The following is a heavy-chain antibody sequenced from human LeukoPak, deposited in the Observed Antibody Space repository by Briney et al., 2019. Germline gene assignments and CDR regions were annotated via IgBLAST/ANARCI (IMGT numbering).Heavy chain of an antibody. J-gene: IGHJ4*02. D-gene: IGHD3-22*01. CDR2: IFYTGST. CDR1: GASISGSGYY. V-gene: IGHV4-39*01. Sequence: SETLSLTCTVSGASISGSGYYGGWIRQSPGRGLEWIGSIFYTGSTSHNPSLNSRVTISVDTSKNQFSLKLNSVTAADSALYFCARNRHSYDSSGHLGIDYWGQGTLVTVSS. CDR3: ARNRHSYDSSGHLGIDY.